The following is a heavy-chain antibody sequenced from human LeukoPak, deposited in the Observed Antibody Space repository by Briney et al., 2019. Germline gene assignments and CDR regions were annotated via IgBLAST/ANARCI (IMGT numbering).Heavy chain of an antibody. V-gene: IGHV4-59*01. CDR3: ARGYYYDSSGYYYVPPYFDY. CDR1: VDSISSYY. J-gene: IGHJ4*02. D-gene: IGHD3-22*01. Sequence: PSETLSLTCTVHVDSISSYYCSSIPQPPAKGLEWNGYFYYRGNTNYNPSLKSRVSVSVDTSKNQFSLKLSSVTAADTAVYYCARGYYYDSSGYYYVPPYFDYWGQGTLVTVSS. CDR2: FYYRGNT.